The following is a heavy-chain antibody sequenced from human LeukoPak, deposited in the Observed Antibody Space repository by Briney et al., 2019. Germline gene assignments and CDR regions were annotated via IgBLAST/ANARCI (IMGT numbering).Heavy chain of an antibody. V-gene: IGHV3-66*01. D-gene: IGHD6-19*01. CDR2: IYSGGST. CDR3: ARALYSSGWPYFDY. Sequence: GGSLRLSCAASGFTVSSNYMSWVRQAPGKGLEWVSVIYSGGSTYYADSVKGRFTISRDNSKSTLYLQMNSLRAEDTAVYYCARALYSSGWPYFDYWGQGTLVTVSS. CDR1: GFTVSSNY. J-gene: IGHJ4*02.